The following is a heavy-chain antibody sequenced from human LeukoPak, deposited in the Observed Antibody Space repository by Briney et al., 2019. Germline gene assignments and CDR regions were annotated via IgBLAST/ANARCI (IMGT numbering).Heavy chain of an antibody. J-gene: IGHJ3*02. CDR1: GDSISSSIYY. Sequence: SSETLSLTCSVSGDSISSSIYYWGWLRQSPGKGLEWIGNVYYSGTTYYNPSLKSRVTISVDTSKNQFSLKLSSVTAADTAVYYCARAGCSGGSCYESRGAFDIWGQGTMVTVSS. CDR3: ARAGCSGGSCYESRGAFDI. V-gene: IGHV4-39*07. D-gene: IGHD2-15*01. CDR2: VYYSGTT.